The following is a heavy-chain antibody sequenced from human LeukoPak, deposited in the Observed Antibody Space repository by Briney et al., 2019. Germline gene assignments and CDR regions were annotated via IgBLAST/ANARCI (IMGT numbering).Heavy chain of an antibody. V-gene: IGHV4-39*01. CDR2: IYYSGST. Sequence: PSETLSLTCSVSGGSITNRNYYWGWIRQAPGKGLEWIGSIYYSGSTYYNPSLKSRVTISVDTSKNQFSLELNSVTAADTAVYYCARHGYGETGNWFDPWGQGTLVTVSS. CDR3: ARHGYGETGNWFDP. J-gene: IGHJ5*02. D-gene: IGHD1-14*01. CDR1: GGSITNRNYY.